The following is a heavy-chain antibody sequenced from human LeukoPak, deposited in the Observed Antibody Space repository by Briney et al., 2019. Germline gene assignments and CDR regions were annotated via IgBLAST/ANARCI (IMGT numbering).Heavy chain of an antibody. CDR3: ARGYCSGGSCYSRGNWFDP. Sequence: GGSLRLSCAASGFTFSSYWMHWVRHAPGKGLVWVSRINSDGSSTIYADSVKGRFTISRDNAKNTLYLQMNSLRAEDTAVYYCARGYCSGGSCYSRGNWFDPWGQGTLVTVSS. CDR2: INSDGSST. D-gene: IGHD2-15*01. J-gene: IGHJ5*02. V-gene: IGHV3-74*01. CDR1: GFTFSSYW.